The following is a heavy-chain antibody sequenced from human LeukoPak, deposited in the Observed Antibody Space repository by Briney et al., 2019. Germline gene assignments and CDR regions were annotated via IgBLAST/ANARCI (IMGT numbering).Heavy chain of an antibody. V-gene: IGHV3-23*01. CDR1: GFTFSSYA. CDR2: ISGSGGST. CDR3: AKDPPRSLWFGELLS. Sequence: GGSLRLSCAASGFTFSSYAMSWVRQAPGKGLEWVSAISGSGGSTYYADSAKGRFTISRDNSKNTLYLQMNSLRAEDTAVYYCAKDPPRSLWFGELLSWGQGTLVTVSS. J-gene: IGHJ5*02. D-gene: IGHD3-10*01.